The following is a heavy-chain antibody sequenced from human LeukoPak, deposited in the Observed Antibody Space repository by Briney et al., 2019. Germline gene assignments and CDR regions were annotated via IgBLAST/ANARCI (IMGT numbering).Heavy chain of an antibody. D-gene: IGHD2-15*01. CDR1: GYTFTSYD. V-gene: IGHV1-8*01. J-gene: IGHJ6*02. Sequence: ASVKVSCKASGYTFTSYDINWVRQATGQGLEWMGWMNPNSGNTGYAQKFQGRVTMTRNTSISTAYMELSSLRSEDTAVYYCARGRFRYCSGGSCRYGMDVWGQGTTATVSS. CDR3: ARGRFRYCSGGSCRYGMDV. CDR2: MNPNSGNT.